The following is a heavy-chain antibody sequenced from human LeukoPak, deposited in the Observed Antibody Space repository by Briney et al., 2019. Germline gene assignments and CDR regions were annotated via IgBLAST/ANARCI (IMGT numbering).Heavy chain of an antibody. CDR3: ARQMTSTRLFDS. Sequence: PGGSLRLSCVASGFIFSDHALHWVRQSPDKGLEWVALIGSDGTKKYYADSVQGRFTVSRENSKNTLFLQMNTVRADDTAVYFCARQMTSTRLFDSWGLGTLVTVSS. CDR1: GFIFSDHA. CDR2: IGSDGTKK. D-gene: IGHD5/OR15-5a*01. V-gene: IGHV3-30*04. J-gene: IGHJ4*02.